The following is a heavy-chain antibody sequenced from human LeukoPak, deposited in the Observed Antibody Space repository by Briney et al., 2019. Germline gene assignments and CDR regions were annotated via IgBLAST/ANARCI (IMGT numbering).Heavy chain of an antibody. J-gene: IGHJ4*02. Sequence: PSETLSLTCTVPRCYISSSSDYGGWIRRPPGKGLEWIGTISDSGNTYYNPSLRSRVTISEDTSKNQFSLKSTSVTAADTAVYYCATYFSGYADSWGPGTLVTVSS. CDR1: RCYISSSSDY. V-gene: IGHV4-39*01. CDR3: ATYFSGYADS. D-gene: IGHD3-22*01. CDR2: ISDSGNT.